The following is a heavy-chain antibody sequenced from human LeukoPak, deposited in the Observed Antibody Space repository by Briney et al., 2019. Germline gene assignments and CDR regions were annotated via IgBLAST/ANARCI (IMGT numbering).Heavy chain of an antibody. Sequence: PGGSLRLSCAASGFTFSSYAMSWVRQAPGKGLEWVAVISYDGSDKYYADPVKGRFTISRDNSKNTLYLQMNSLRTEDTTVYYCARDRLQDAMDVWGQGTTVTVSS. CDR3: ARDRLQDAMDV. V-gene: IGHV3-30-3*01. CDR2: ISYDGSDK. CDR1: GFTFSSYA. J-gene: IGHJ6*02.